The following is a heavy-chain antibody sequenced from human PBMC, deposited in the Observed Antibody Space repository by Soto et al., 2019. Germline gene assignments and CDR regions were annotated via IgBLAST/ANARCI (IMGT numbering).Heavy chain of an antibody. CDR1: GYTLTELS. CDR3: ATGITYYYDSSGYYYVDY. J-gene: IGHJ4*02. CDR2: FDPEDGET. Sequence: ASVKVSCNVSGYTLTELSMHWGRQAPGKGLEWMGGFDPEDGETIYAQKFQGRVTMTEDTSTDTAYMELSSLRSEDTAVYYCATGITYYYDSSGYYYVDYWGQGTLVTVSS. V-gene: IGHV1-24*01. D-gene: IGHD3-22*01.